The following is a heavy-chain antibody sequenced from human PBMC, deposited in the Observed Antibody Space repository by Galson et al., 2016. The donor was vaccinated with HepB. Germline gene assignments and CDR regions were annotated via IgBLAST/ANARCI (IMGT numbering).Heavy chain of an antibody. D-gene: IGHD2/OR15-2a*01. Sequence: SLRLSCAASGFRFSDYWMAWVRQAHGKGLEWVADIKRDGSHKEYAESVRGRFTISRDNAEASVYPQMNSLRAEDTAIYYCAKDTHDYRRCNNYWGAFDIWGQGTVVTVTS. J-gene: IGHJ3*02. CDR2: IKRDGSHK. CDR3: AKDTHDYRRCNNYWGAFDI. CDR1: GFRFSDYW. V-gene: IGHV3-7*03.